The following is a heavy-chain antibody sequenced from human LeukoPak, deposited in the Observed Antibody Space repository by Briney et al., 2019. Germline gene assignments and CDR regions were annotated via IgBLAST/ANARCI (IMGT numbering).Heavy chain of an antibody. CDR2: ISGGGGST. V-gene: IGHV3-23*01. CDR1: GFTFTSYS. J-gene: IGHJ4*02. D-gene: IGHD1-26*01. Sequence: GGSLRPSCAASGFTFTSYSMNWVRQAPGKGLEWVSTISGGGGSTYYADSVKGRFTISGDNSKNTLYLQVNSLRAEDTAVYYCAKGGKWDVTPFDYWGQGTLVTVSS. CDR3: AKGGKWDVTPFDY.